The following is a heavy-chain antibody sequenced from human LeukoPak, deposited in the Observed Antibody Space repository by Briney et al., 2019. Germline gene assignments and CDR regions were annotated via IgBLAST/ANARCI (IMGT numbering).Heavy chain of an antibody. V-gene: IGHV2-70*11. D-gene: IGHD3-22*01. CDR3: ARMSYYYDSSGYLYYFDY. Sequence: SGPTLVNPTQTLTLTCTFSGFSLSTSGMCVSWIRQPPRKALEWLARIDWDDDKYYSTSLKTRLTISKDTSKNQVVLTMTNMDPVDTATYYSARMSYYYDSSGYLYYFDYWGQGTLVTVSS. CDR1: GFSLSTSGMC. J-gene: IGHJ4*02. CDR2: IDWDDDK.